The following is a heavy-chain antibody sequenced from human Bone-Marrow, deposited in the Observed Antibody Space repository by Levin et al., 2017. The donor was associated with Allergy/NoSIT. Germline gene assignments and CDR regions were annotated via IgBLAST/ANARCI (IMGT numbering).Heavy chain of an antibody. J-gene: IGHJ1*01. V-gene: IGHV3-33*01. CDR2: IWYDGSNK. Sequence: SCAASGFTFSSYGMHWVRQAPGKGLEWVAVIWYDGSNKYYADSVKGRFTISRDNSKNTLYLQMNSLRAEDTAVYYCARDFFHRYCSGGSCHTGLNWGQGTLVTVSS. D-gene: IGHD2-15*01. CDR3: ARDFFHRYCSGGSCHTGLN. CDR1: GFTFSSYG.